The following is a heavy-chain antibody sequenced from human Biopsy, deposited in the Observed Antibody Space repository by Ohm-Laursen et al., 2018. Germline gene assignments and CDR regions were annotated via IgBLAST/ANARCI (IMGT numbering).Heavy chain of an antibody. V-gene: IGHV5-51*01. D-gene: IGHD2-15*01. CDR1: GYIFGNLW. CDR3: ARSSAAGFYFYGMDI. J-gene: IGHJ6*02. CDR2: IYPGDSDS. Sequence: ESLRISCKGSGYIFGNLWIGWVRQLPGKGLEWMGSIYPGDSDSKYSQSFQGQVTISVDASVSIAYLQWSSLKASDTAMYYCARSSAAGFYFYGMDIWGQGTMVTVSS.